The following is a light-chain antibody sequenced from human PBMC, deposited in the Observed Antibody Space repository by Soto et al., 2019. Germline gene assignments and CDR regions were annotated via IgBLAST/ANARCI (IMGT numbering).Light chain of an antibody. J-gene: IGLJ2*01. CDR2: GNS. Sequence: QSVLTQPPSVSGAPGQRVTISCTGRSSNIGAGYDVHWYQQLPGTAPKLLIYGNSNRPSGVPDRFSGSKSVTSASLAITGRQAEDEADYYCQSYDSSLSGYVVFGGGTKLTVL. CDR3: QSYDSSLSGYVV. V-gene: IGLV1-40*01. CDR1: SSNIGAGYD.